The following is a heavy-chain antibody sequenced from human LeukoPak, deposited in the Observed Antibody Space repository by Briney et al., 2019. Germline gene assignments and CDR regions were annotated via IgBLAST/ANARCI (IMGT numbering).Heavy chain of an antibody. CDR3: AVEYCSGGSCYQNWFGP. J-gene: IGHJ5*02. V-gene: IGHV4-59*04. CDR1: GGSISSYY. Sequence: KSSETLSLTCTVSGGSISSYYWSWIRQPPGKGLEWIGSIYYSGSTYYNPSLKSRVTISVDTSKNQFSLKLSSVTAADTAVYYCAVEYCSGGSCYQNWFGPWGQGTLVTVSS. D-gene: IGHD2-15*01. CDR2: IYYSGST.